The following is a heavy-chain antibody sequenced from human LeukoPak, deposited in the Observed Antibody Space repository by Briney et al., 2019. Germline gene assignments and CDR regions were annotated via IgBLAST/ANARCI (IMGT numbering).Heavy chain of an antibody. CDR1: GYTFTSYG. D-gene: IGHD6-6*01. J-gene: IGHJ4*02. CDR3: ARDLGVDSSWSPFDY. CDR2: ISAYNGNT. Sequence: ASVKVSCKASGYTFTSYGISWVRQAPGQGLEWMGWISAYNGNTNCAQKLQGRVTMTTDTSTSTAYMELRSLRSDDTAVYYCARDLGVDSSWSPFDYWGQGTLVTVSS. V-gene: IGHV1-18*04.